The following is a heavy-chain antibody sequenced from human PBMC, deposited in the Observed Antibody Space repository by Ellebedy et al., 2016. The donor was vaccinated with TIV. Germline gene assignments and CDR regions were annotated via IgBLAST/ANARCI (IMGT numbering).Heavy chain of an antibody. CDR1: GGSISSSNW. D-gene: IGHD2-2*01. CDR3: ARLPYCSSTSRYRPHNWFDP. J-gene: IGHJ5*02. V-gene: IGHV4-4*02. CDR2: IYHSGST. Sequence: SETLSLTXAVSGGSISSSNWWSWVRQPPGKGLEWIGEIYHSGSTNYNPSLKSRVTISVDTSKNQFSLKLSSVTAADTAVYYCARLPYCSSTSRYRPHNWFDPWGQGTLVTVSS.